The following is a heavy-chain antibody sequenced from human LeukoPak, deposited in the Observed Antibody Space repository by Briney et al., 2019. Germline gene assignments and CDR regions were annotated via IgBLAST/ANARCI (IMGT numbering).Heavy chain of an antibody. V-gene: IGHV3-23*01. CDR2: ISGSGGST. D-gene: IGHD3-10*01. CDR3: AKVLLLWFGELST. J-gene: IGHJ5*02. CDR1: GFTFSSYD. Sequence: PGGSLRLSCAASGFTFSSYDMSWVRQAPGKGLEWVSAISGSGGSTYYADSVKGRFTISRDNSKNTLYLQMNSLRAEDTAVYYCAKVLLLWFGELSTWGQGTLVTVSS.